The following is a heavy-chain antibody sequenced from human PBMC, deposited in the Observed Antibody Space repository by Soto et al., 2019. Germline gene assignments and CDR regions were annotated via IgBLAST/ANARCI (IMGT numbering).Heavy chain of an antibody. CDR3: AVGWSRGYPTPTDY. J-gene: IGHJ4*02. CDR2: IYYSGST. Sequence: TLSLTCTVSGGSISSGGYYWSWIRQHPGKGLEWIGYIYYSGSTYYNPSLKSRVTISVDTSKNQFSLKLSSVTAADTAVYYCAVGWSRGYPTPTDYWGQGTLVTVSS. CDR1: GGSISSGGYY. V-gene: IGHV4-31*03. D-gene: IGHD5-12*01.